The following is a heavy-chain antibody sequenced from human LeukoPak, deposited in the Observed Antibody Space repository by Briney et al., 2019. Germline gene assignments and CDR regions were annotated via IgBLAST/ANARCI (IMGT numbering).Heavy chain of an antibody. CDR1: GGSISSSYYY. V-gene: IGHV4-39*01. D-gene: IGHD6-25*01. CDR3: ARQRSSEFDY. J-gene: IGHJ4*02. Sequence: SETPSLTCTVSGGSISSSYYYWGWIRQPPGKGLEWIGSIFYSGSTYYNPSLKSRVTISVDTSKNQFSLKLSSVTAADTAMYYCARQRSSEFDYWGQGTLVTVSS. CDR2: IFYSGST.